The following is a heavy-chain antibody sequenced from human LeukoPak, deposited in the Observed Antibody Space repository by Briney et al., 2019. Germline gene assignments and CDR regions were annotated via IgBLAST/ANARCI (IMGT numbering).Heavy chain of an antibody. CDR3: ARDLCSSTSCYYYYYYMDV. D-gene: IGHD2-2*01. Sequence: PSETLPLTCTVSGGSISSYYWSWIRQPAGKGLEWIGRIYTSGSTNYNPSLKSRVTMSVDTSKNQFSLKLSSVTAADTAVYYCARDLCSSTSCYYYYYYMDVWGKGTTVTVSS. CDR2: IYTSGST. CDR1: GGSISSYY. J-gene: IGHJ6*03. V-gene: IGHV4-4*07.